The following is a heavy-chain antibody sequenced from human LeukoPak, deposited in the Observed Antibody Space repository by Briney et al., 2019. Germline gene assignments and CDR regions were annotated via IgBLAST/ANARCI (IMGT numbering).Heavy chain of an antibody. CDR2: IKSKTDGGTT. V-gene: IGHV3-15*01. J-gene: IGHJ4*02. D-gene: IGHD3-3*01. Sequence: GGSLRLSCAASGFTFSNAWMSWVRQAPGKGLEWVGRIKSKTDGGTTDYAAPVKGRFTISRDDSKNTLYLQMNSLKTEDTAVYYCTTDAVTIFGVPQPYYFDYWGQGTLVTVSS. CDR1: GFTFSNAW. CDR3: TTDAVTIFGVPQPYYFDY.